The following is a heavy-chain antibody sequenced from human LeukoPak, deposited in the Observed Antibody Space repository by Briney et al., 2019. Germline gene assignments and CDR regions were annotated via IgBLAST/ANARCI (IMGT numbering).Heavy chain of an antibody. Sequence: ASVKFSCKASGYTFTSSGISWVRKAPGQGLEWMGWISAYNGNTNYAQKLQGRVTMMTDTSTSTAYMELRSLRSDDTAVYYCARENYYDSSGYSLDYWGQGTLVTVSS. J-gene: IGHJ4*02. V-gene: IGHV1-18*01. D-gene: IGHD3-22*01. CDR2: ISAYNGNT. CDR3: ARENYYDSSGYSLDY. CDR1: GYTFTSSG.